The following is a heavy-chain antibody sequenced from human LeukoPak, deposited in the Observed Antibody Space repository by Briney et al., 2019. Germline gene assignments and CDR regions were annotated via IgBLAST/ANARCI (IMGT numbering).Heavy chain of an antibody. CDR1: GYTFTSYY. CDR3: ARGAVPAAKDRNWFDP. Sequence: GASVKVSCKASGYTFTSYYMHWVRQAPGQGLEWMGIINPSGGSTSCAQKFQGRVTMTRDTSTSTVYMELSSLRSEDTAVYYCARGAVPAAKDRNWFDPWGQGTLVTVSS. J-gene: IGHJ5*02. CDR2: INPSGGST. V-gene: IGHV1-46*01. D-gene: IGHD2-2*01.